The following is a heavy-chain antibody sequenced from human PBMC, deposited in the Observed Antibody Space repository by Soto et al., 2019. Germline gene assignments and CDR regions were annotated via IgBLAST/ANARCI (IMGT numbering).Heavy chain of an antibody. V-gene: IGHV1-46*01. Sequence: EASVKVSCKASGYTFTSYYMHWVRQAPGQGLEWMGIINPSGGSTSYAQKFQGRVTMTRDTSTSTVYMELSSLRSEDTAVYYCARPRFREEMATRSDYYFDYWGQGTLVTVSS. D-gene: IGHD5-12*01. J-gene: IGHJ4*02. CDR3: ARPRFREEMATRSDYYFDY. CDR2: INPSGGST. CDR1: GYTFTSYY.